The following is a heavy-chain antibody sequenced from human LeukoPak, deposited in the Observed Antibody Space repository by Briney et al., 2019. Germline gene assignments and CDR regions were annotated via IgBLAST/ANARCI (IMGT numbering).Heavy chain of an antibody. J-gene: IGHJ4*02. D-gene: IGHD2-2*01. V-gene: IGHV3-7*03. CDR2: IKEDGSEK. CDR1: GFTVSSNY. Sequence: PGGSLRLSCAASGFTVSSNYMSWVRQAPGKGLEWVANIKEDGSEKSYVDSVKGRFTISRDNAKNSLYLQMNSLRAEDMALYYCAKGDVVVPAAIRDWGQGTLVTVSS. CDR3: AKGDVVVPAAIRD.